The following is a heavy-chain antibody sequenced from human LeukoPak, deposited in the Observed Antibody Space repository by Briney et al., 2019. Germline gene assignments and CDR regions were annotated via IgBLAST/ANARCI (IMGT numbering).Heavy chain of an antibody. D-gene: IGHD4-4*01. V-gene: IGHV3-48*04. CDR2: ISSSGSTI. CDR3: ARGAWTTVTFGY. J-gene: IGHJ4*02. CDR1: GFTFSSYS. Sequence: GGSLRLSCAASGFTFSSYSMNWVRQAPGKGLEWVSYISSSGSTIYYADSVKGRFTISRDNAKNSLYLQMNSLRAEDTAVYYCARGAWTTVTFGYWGQGTLVTVSS.